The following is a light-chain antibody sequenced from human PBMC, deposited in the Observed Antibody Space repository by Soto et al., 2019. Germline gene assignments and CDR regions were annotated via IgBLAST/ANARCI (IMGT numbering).Light chain of an antibody. CDR1: QGISSW. J-gene: IGKJ4*01. V-gene: IGKV1-12*01. CDR2: AAS. Sequence: DIQMTQSPSSVSASVGDRVTISCRASQGISSWLGWYQQRPGKAPKLLIYAASSLQRGVPSGFSGSGSGTLFTLTITSLQPEDFATYYCQQANRFPLTFGGGTKVEIK. CDR3: QQANRFPLT.